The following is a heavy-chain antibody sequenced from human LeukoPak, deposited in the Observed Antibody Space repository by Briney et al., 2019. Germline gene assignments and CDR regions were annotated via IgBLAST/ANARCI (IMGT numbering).Heavy chain of an antibody. CDR3: ARGRTYYYDTSGYYPSIYYGMDV. D-gene: IGHD3-22*01. Sequence: SETLSLTCAVSGGSFSGYYWYWIRQPPGKGLEWTGEINHGESTNYNPSLKSRATLSVDTSKNQFSLKLTSVTAADTAVYYCARGRTYYYDTSGYYPSIYYGMDVWGQGTTVIVSS. J-gene: IGHJ6*02. CDR1: GGSFSGYY. CDR2: INHGEST. V-gene: IGHV4-34*01.